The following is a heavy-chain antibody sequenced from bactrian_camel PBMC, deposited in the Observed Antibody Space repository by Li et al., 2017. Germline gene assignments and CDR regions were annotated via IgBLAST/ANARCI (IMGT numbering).Heavy chain of an antibody. J-gene: IGHJ4*01. D-gene: IGHD4*01. CDR3: AKSGNPDIALVTSD. CDR2: IGSSGST. CDR1: GYTYSGHC. V-gene: IGHV3S67*01. Sequence: DVQLVESGGGSVQAGGSLRLSSAFSGYTYSGHCMGWFRQAPGKEREGVAIIGSSGSTGYADSVKGRFTISRDNAKNTLYLQLNELRTEDTGMYYFAKSGNPDIALVTSDRGQGTQ.